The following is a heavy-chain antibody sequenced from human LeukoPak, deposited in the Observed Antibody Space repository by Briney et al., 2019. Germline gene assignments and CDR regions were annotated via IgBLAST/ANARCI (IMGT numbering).Heavy chain of an antibody. V-gene: IGHV1-69*05. Sequence: ASVKVSCKASGGTFSSYAISWVRQAPGQGLEWMGGIIPIFGTANYAQRFQGRVTITTDESTSTAYMELSSLRSEDTAVYYCASTVATHDAFDIWGQGTMVTVSS. D-gene: IGHD4-17*01. CDR3: ASTVATHDAFDI. J-gene: IGHJ3*02. CDR1: GGTFSSYA. CDR2: IIPIFGTA.